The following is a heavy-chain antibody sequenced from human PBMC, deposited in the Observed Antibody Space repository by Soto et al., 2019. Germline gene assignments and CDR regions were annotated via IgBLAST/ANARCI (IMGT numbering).Heavy chain of an antibody. Sequence: GGSLRLSCAASGFTFSDYSMSWIRQAPGKGLEWVSYVSGSGSAMYYADSVKGRFTVSTDNAKNSLYLQMNSLRAEDTAVYYCARDRRVLRYFDWLSKTPDEVAFDIWGQGTMVTVSS. V-gene: IGHV3-11*01. D-gene: IGHD3-9*01. CDR2: VSGSGSAM. J-gene: IGHJ3*02. CDR1: GFTFSDYS. CDR3: ARDRRVLRYFDWLSKTPDEVAFDI.